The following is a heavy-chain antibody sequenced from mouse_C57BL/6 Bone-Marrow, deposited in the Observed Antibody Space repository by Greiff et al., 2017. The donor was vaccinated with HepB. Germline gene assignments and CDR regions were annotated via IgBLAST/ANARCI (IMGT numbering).Heavy chain of an antibody. V-gene: IGHV10-3*01. D-gene: IGHD2-4*01. Sequence: EVKLMESGGGLVQAKGSLKLSCAASGFTFNTYAMHWVCQAPGKGLEWVARIRSKSTYYTTYYADSVKDRFTISRDDSHSMLYLQMNNLKTEDTAMYYCVRDVYDYDGGGYAMDYWGQGTSVTVSS. CDR2: IRSKSTYYTT. J-gene: IGHJ4*01. CDR3: VRDVYDYDGGGYAMDY. CDR1: GFTFNTYA.